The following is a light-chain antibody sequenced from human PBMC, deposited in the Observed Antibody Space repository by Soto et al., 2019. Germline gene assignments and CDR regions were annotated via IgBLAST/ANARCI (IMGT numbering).Light chain of an antibody. Sequence: QSALTQPASVSGSPGQSITISCTGTSSDVGGYNYLSWYQQHPGKAPKVMIYEVSNRTSGVSNRFSGSKSGNTASLTISGLQAEDEADYFCRSYTTSGTPVFGGGTKLTVL. CDR2: EVS. CDR1: SSDVGGYNY. J-gene: IGLJ3*02. V-gene: IGLV2-14*01. CDR3: RSYTTSGTPV.